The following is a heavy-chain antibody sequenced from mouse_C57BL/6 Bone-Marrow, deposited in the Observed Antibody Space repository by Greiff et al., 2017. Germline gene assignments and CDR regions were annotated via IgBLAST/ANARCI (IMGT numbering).Heavy chain of an antibody. CDR3: TRARDYDGGGYFDY. V-gene: IGHV5-9-1*02. CDR2: ISSGGDYI. J-gene: IGHJ2*01. D-gene: IGHD2-4*01. CDR1: GFTFSSYA. Sequence: EVQLVESGEGLVKPGGSLKLSCAASGFTFSSYAMSWVRQTPEKRLEWVAYISSGGDYIYYADTVKGRFTISRDNARNTLYLQMGSLKSEDTAMYYCTRARDYDGGGYFDYWGQGTTLTVSS.